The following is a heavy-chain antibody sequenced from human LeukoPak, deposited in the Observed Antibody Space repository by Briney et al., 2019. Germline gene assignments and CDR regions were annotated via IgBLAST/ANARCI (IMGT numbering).Heavy chain of an antibody. CDR3: TRLYSSGWRYDAFQI. Sequence: ASVKVACRSSGYTFTNYALHWVRQATGQSLEWMGWITTGTGNTKSSQNLQDRVTFTMDTSATTAYMELSSLRSEDTAVYYCTRLYSSGWRYDAFQIWGQGTMVTVSS. D-gene: IGHD6-19*01. CDR2: ITTGTGNT. J-gene: IGHJ3*02. CDR1: GYTFTNYA. V-gene: IGHV1-3*04.